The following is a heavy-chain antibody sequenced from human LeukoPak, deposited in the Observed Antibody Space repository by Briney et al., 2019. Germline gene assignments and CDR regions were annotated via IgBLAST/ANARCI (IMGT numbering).Heavy chain of an antibody. CDR2: ISYDGSNK. CDR1: GFTFSNHA. CDR3: ARQGGRGFDH. Sequence: PGRSLRLSCAVSGFTFSNHAMHWVRRAPGQGLEWVAVISYDGSNKYYEESVKGRFTISRDNSKNTLYLQMNSLRPEDTAVYYCARQGGRGFDHWGQGTPVTVSS. D-gene: IGHD2-15*01. J-gene: IGHJ4*02. V-gene: IGHV3-30*04.